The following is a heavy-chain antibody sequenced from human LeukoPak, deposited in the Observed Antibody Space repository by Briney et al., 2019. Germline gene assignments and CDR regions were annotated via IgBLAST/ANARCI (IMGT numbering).Heavy chain of an antibody. D-gene: IGHD5-18*01. J-gene: IGHJ4*02. CDR1: GYTFTSYG. V-gene: IGHV1-18*01. Sequence: GASVKVSCKASGYTFTSYGIVWVRQAPGQGLEWMGWISSYNGNTNYAQNLQGRVTMTTDTSTSTAYMELRSLRSDDTAVYYCARDPSGYSYGYVDYWGQGTLVTVSS. CDR3: ARDPSGYSYGYVDY. CDR2: ISSYNGNT.